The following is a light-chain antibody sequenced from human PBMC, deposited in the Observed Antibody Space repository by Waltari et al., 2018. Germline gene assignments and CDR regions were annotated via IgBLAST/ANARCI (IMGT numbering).Light chain of an antibody. J-gene: IGKJ4*01. CDR1: QSISNW. CDR2: KAS. Sequence: DIQMTQSPSTLSASVGDRFTITCRASQSISNWLAWYQQKPGKAPKLLIYKASTLESGVPSKFSDSGSGTEFTLTISSLQPDDFATYYCQQYNSYSLLTFGGGTKGEIK. V-gene: IGKV1-5*03. CDR3: QQYNSYSLLT.